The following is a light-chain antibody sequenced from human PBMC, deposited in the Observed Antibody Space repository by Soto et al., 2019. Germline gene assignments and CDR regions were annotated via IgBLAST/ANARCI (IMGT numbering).Light chain of an antibody. CDR2: GAS. CDR3: QQYNNWPLT. J-gene: IGKJ4*01. Sequence: EIVLTQSPDTLSLSPGERATLSCRASHKITAYSLAWYQQKPGQAPRLLIYGASTRATGIPARFSGSGSGTEFTLTISSLQSEDFAVYYCQQYNNWPLTFGGGTKVDIK. CDR1: HKITAY. V-gene: IGKV3-15*01.